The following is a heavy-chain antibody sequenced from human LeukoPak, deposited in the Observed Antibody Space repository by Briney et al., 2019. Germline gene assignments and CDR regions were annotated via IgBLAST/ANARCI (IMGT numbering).Heavy chain of an antibody. CDR2: INPNSGAT. Sequence: ASVKVSCKASGYTFTGYYLHWVRQAPGQGLEWMGWINPNSGATDYAQNFQGRVTMTRDTSISTAYMELSRLRSDDTAVYYCARGMETYYYMDVWGKGTTVTVSS. CDR1: GYTFTGYY. D-gene: IGHD2-8*01. J-gene: IGHJ6*03. CDR3: ARGMETYYYMDV. V-gene: IGHV1-2*02.